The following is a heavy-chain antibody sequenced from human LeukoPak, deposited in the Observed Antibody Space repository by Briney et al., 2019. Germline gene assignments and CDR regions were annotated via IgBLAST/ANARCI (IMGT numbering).Heavy chain of an antibody. CDR3: ARDGNILTDLESPLFFDY. CDR2: IWYDGSNK. Sequence: GGSLRLSCAASGSTFSSYGMHWVRQAPGKGLEWVAVIWYDGSNKYYADSVKGRFTISRDNSKNTLYLQMNSLRAEDTAVYYCARDGNILTDLESPLFFDYWGQGTLVTVSS. V-gene: IGHV3-33*01. CDR1: GSTFSSYG. J-gene: IGHJ4*02. D-gene: IGHD3-9*01.